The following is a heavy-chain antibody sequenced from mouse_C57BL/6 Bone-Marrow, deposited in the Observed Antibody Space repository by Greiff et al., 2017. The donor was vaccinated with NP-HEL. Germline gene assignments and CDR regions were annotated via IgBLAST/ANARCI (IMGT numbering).Heavy chain of an antibody. CDR1: GYTFTSYG. CDR2: IYLRSGIT. J-gene: IGHJ4*01. V-gene: IGHV1-81*01. D-gene: IGHD1-1*01. Sequence: QVQLQQSGAELARPGASVKLSCKASGYTFTSYGISRVKQRTGQGLEWIVEIYLRSGITYYNAQFKGKATLTADKSSSTAYKELRSLTAVDSAVYFCARVRYDAMDCGGQGTSVTVSS. CDR3: ARVRYDAMDC.